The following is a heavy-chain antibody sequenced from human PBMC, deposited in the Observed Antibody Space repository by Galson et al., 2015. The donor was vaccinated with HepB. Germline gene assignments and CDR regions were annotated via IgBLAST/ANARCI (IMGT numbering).Heavy chain of an antibody. V-gene: IGHV3-20*04. CDR2: INWNGGST. CDR1: GFTFDDYG. J-gene: IGHJ5*02. Sequence: SLRLSCAASGFTFDDYGMSWVRQAPGKGLEWVSGINWNGGSTGYADSVKGRFTTSRDNAKNSLYLQMNSLRAEDTALYYCASEVRSSSWADWFDPWGQGTLVTVSS. CDR3: ASEVRSSSWADWFDP. D-gene: IGHD6-13*01.